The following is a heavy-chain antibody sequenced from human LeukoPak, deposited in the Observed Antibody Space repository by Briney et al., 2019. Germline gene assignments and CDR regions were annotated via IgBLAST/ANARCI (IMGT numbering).Heavy chain of an antibody. V-gene: IGHV4-59*01. J-gene: IGHJ4*02. D-gene: IGHD1-26*01. Sequence: PSETLSLTCTVSAGSISNYYWSWIRQPPGKGLEWIGYIYYSGSTNYNPSLKSRVTISIDTSKNQFSLKLSSVTAVDTAMYYCTSNLYSGSYYYAYWGQGTLVTVSS. CDR2: IYYSGST. CDR3: TSNLYSGSYYYAY. CDR1: AGSISNYY.